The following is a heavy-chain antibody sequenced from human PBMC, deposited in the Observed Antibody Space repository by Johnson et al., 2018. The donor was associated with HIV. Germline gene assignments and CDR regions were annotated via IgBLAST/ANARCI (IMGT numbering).Heavy chain of an antibody. CDR2: ISYDGNNE. J-gene: IGHJ3*02. CDR1: GFTFSSYG. Sequence: QVQVVESGGGVVQPGRSMRLSCAASGFTFSSYGMHWVRQVPGKGLDWVAVISYDGNNEYYAHSVKGRFTISRDNSKSTLFLKRNSLRPEDTAVYYCARGYCTNGVCYFGAFDMWGQGTMVTVSS. D-gene: IGHD2-8*01. V-gene: IGHV3-30*03. CDR3: ARGYCTNGVCYFGAFDM.